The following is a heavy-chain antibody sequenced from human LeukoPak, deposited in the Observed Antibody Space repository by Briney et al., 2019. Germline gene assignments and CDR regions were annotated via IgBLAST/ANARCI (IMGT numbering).Heavy chain of an antibody. J-gene: IGHJ6*02. CDR3: ARIRRITGYYYYGMDV. CDR2: VYYSGST. Sequence: SETLSLTCTVSGGSISSYYWSWIRQPPGKGLEWIGYVYYSGSTNYNPSLKSRVTISVDTSKNQFSLKLSSVTAADTAVYYCARIRRITGYYYYGMDVWGQGTTVTVSS. V-gene: IGHV4-59*12. D-gene: IGHD3-10*01. CDR1: GGSISSYY.